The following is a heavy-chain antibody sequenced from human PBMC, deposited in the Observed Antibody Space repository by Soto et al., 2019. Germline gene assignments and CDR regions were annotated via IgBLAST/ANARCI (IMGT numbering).Heavy chain of an antibody. J-gene: IGHJ4*02. D-gene: IGHD2-15*01. CDR3: ATGYCSGDSCRKDY. CDR1: GFTFNIYT. CDR2: ISPSGGTT. V-gene: IGHV3-23*01. Sequence: EVQLLESGGGLVQPGGSLRLSCAASGFTFNIYTMNWVRQAPGKGLEWVSGISPSGGTTYYADSVKGRFTISRDTSANTLYLLMISLRGEDTAVYYCATGYCSGDSCRKDYWGQGTLVTVSS.